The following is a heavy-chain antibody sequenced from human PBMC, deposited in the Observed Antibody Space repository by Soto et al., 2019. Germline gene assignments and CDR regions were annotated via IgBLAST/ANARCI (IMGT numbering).Heavy chain of an antibody. CDR2: IWYDGSNK. J-gene: IGHJ4*02. D-gene: IGHD2-2*01. V-gene: IGHV3-33*01. Sequence: GGSLRLSCAASGFTFSSYGMHWVRQAPGKGLEWVAVIWYDGSNKYYADSVKGRFTISRDNSKNTLYLQMNGLRAEDTAVYYCARDSLVVVPAASYLDYWGQGTLVTVSS. CDR1: GFTFSSYG. CDR3: ARDSLVVVPAASYLDY.